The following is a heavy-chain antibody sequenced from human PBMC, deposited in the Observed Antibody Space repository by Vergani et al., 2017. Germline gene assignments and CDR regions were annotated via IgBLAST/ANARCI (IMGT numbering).Heavy chain of an antibody. D-gene: IGHD5-12*01. CDR2: IKSDGSIA. CDR3: VRARCSGPCFMSNWFDS. V-gene: IGHV3-74*01. CDR1: GFSFSGYW. J-gene: IGHJ5*01. Sequence: EVQLVESGGGLIHPGGSLRLSCEGSGFSFSGYWMHWVRQSTEKGLVWVSRIKSDGSIANYADSVKGRFTISRDNAKNTLYLEMNSLIGDDTAIYYCVRARCSGPCFMSNWFDSWGQGTLVTVSS.